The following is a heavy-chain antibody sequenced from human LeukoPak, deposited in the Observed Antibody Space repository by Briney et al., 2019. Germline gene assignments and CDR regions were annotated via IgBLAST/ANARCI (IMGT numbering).Heavy chain of an antibody. Sequence: SETLSLTCAVYGGSFSGYYWSWIRQPPGKGLEWIGEINHSGSTNYNPSLKSRVTISVDTSKNQFSLKLSSVTAADTAMYYCATMRGYCSSPTCQDSWGQGTLVTVSS. J-gene: IGHJ4*02. CDR2: INHSGST. CDR3: ATMRGYCSSPTCQDS. V-gene: IGHV4-34*01. D-gene: IGHD2-2*01. CDR1: GGSFSGYY.